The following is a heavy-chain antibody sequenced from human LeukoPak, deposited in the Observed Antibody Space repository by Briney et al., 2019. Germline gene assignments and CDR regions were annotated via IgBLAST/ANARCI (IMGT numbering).Heavy chain of an antibody. Sequence: SETLSLTCAVYGGSFSGYYWSWIRQPPGKGLEWIGEINHSGSTNYNPSLTSRVTISVDTSKNQFSLKLSSVTAADTAVYYCARGLGDYWGQGTLVTVSS. CDR1: GGSFSGYY. V-gene: IGHV4-34*01. CDR2: INHSGST. J-gene: IGHJ4*02. CDR3: ARGLGDY.